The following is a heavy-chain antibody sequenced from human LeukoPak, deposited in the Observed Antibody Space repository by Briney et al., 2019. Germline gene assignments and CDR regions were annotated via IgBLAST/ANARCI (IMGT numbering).Heavy chain of an antibody. D-gene: IGHD3-22*01. J-gene: IGHJ4*02. CDR1: GYTFTSYD. Sequence: ASVKVSCKASGYTFTSYDINWVRQATGQGLEWMGWMNPNSGNTGYAQKFQGRVTMTRNTSISAAYMELSSLRSEDTAVYYCARGPPRKKYYYDSSGYADYWGQGTLVTVSS. CDR3: ARGPPRKKYYYDSSGYADY. CDR2: MNPNSGNT. V-gene: IGHV1-8*01.